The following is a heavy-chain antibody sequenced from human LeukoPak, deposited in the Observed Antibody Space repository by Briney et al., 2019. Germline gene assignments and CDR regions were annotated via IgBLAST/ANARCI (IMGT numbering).Heavy chain of an antibody. V-gene: IGHV3-53*01. J-gene: IGHJ4*02. Sequence: PGGSLRLSCAASVFTVSASYMSWVRQAPGKGLEWVSVIYSGGNTYYADSVKGRSTLSRDKSKNTLYLQMNKLRPEDTAIYYCAKIGAAYFDYWGQGIMVTVSS. D-gene: IGHD6-13*01. CDR1: VFTVSASY. CDR2: IYSGGNT. CDR3: AKIGAAYFDY.